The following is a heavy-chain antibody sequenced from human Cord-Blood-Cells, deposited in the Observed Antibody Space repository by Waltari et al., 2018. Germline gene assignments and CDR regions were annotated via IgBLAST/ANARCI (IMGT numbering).Heavy chain of an antibody. J-gene: IGHJ5*02. V-gene: IGHV1-8*01. CDR2: MNPNSGNT. D-gene: IGHD4-4*01. Sequence: QVQLVQSGAEVKKPGASVKVSCKASGYTFTSYDINWGRQATGQGLGWMGWMNPNSGNTGYAQKFQGRVTMTRNTSISTAYMELSSLRSEDTAVYYCARNDYTKGWFDPWGQGTLVTVSS. CDR3: ARNDYTKGWFDP. CDR1: GYTFTSYD.